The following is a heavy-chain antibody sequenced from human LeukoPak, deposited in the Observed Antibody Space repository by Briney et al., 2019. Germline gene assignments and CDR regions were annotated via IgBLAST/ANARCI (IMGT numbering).Heavy chain of an antibody. CDR1: GITLSNYG. CDR3: ARDRGPPSQTPEFDY. CDR2: ISGSGGST. D-gene: IGHD3-16*01. V-gene: IGHV3-23*01. Sequence: GGSLRLSCAVSGITLSNYGMSWVRQAPGKGLEWVAGISGSGGSTNYADSVKGRFTISRDNPKNTLYLQMNSLRAEDTAVYYCARDRGPPSQTPEFDYWGQGTLVTVSS. J-gene: IGHJ4*02.